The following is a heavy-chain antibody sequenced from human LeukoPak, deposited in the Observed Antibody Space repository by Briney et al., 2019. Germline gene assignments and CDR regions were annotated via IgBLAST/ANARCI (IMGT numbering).Heavy chain of an antibody. CDR2: IYTSGST. V-gene: IGHV4-61*02. Sequence: SQTLSLTCTVSGGSISSGSYYWSWIRQPAGKGLEWIGRIYTSGSTNYNPSLKSRVTISVDTSKNQFSLKLSSVTAADTAVYYCARDGRDSSSRHNYYYYYMDVWGKGTTVTVSS. CDR3: ARDGRDSSSRHNYYYYYMDV. D-gene: IGHD6-6*01. CDR1: GGSISSGSYY. J-gene: IGHJ6*03.